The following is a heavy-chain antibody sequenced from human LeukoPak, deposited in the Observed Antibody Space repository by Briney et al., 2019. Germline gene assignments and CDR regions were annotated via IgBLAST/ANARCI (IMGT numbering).Heavy chain of an antibody. CDR2: IYYSGST. CDR1: GGSISSYY. D-gene: IGHD1-14*01. Sequence: SETLSLTCTVSGGSISSYYWSWIRQPPGKGLEWIGYIYYSGSTNYNPSLKSRVTISVDTSKNQFSLKLSSVTAADTAVYYCARALGTTFDYWGQGTLVTVSS. J-gene: IGHJ4*02. V-gene: IGHV4-59*01. CDR3: ARALGTTFDY.